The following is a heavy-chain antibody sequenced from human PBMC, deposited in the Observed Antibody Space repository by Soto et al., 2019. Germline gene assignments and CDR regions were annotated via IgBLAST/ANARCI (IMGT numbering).Heavy chain of an antibody. CDR2: INAGNGNT. CDR1: GYTFTSYA. V-gene: IGHV1-3*01. Sequence: ASVKVSCKASGYTFTSYAMHWVRQAPGQRLEWMGWINAGNGNTKYSQKFQGRVTITRDTSASTAYMELSSLRSEDTAVYYCATRPYHSSGYYQPDTFDIWGPGTMVTVSS. D-gene: IGHD3-22*01. J-gene: IGHJ3*02. CDR3: ATRPYHSSGYYQPDTFDI.